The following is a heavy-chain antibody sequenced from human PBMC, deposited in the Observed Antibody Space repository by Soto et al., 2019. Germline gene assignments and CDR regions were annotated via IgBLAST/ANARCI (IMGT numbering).Heavy chain of an antibody. CDR1: GYSISSGYY. Sequence: NPSETLSLTCAVSGYSISSGYYWGWIRQPPGKGLEWIGSIYHSGSTYYNASLKSRVTISVDTSKNQFSLKLTSVTDADTAVYYCASGIDSYYAMDVWGQGTTVTVSS. V-gene: IGHV4-38-2*01. J-gene: IGHJ6*01. CDR2: IYHSGST. CDR3: ASGIDSYYAMDV.